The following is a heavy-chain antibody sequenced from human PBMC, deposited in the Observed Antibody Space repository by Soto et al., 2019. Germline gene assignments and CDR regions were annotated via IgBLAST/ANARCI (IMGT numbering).Heavy chain of an antibody. D-gene: IGHD3-22*01. V-gene: IGHV4-38-2*02. J-gene: IGHJ4*02. CDR3: ARDLRYYDSSGYSDY. CDR2: IYHSGST. Sequence: PSETLSLTCSVSGYSISSGYYWGFIRQPPGKGLEWIGSIYHSGSTYYNPSLKSRVTISVDTSKNQFSLKLSSVTAADTAVYYCARDLRYYDSSGYSDYWGQGTLVTSPQ. CDR1: GYSISSGYY.